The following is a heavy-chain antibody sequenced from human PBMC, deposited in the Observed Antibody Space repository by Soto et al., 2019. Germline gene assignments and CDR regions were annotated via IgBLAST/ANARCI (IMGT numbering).Heavy chain of an antibody. J-gene: IGHJ4*02. CDR3: ARQDTSGYAFDY. CDR2: ISYSGST. CDR1: GGSISSFD. D-gene: IGHD3-22*01. Sequence: QVQLQESGPGLVKPSETLSLTCTVSGGSISSFDRNWIRQSPGKGLEWIGYISYSGSTNYNPSLKSRVTISVDTSKNQFSLKLSSVTAADTAVYYCARQDTSGYAFDYWGQGTLVTVSS. V-gene: IGHV4-59*08.